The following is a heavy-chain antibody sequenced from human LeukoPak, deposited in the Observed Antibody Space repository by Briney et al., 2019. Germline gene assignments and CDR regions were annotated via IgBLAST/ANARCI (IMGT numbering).Heavy chain of an antibody. CDR3: ARDSGRIVGATTFDY. Sequence: PGGSLRLSCAASGFTFSSYAMHWVRQAPGKGLEWVAVISYDGSNKYYADSVKGRFTISRDNSKNTLYLQMNSLRAEDTAVYYCARDSGRIVGATTFDYWGQGTLVTVSS. V-gene: IGHV3-30-3*01. D-gene: IGHD1-26*01. CDR2: ISYDGSNK. CDR1: GFTFSSYA. J-gene: IGHJ4*02.